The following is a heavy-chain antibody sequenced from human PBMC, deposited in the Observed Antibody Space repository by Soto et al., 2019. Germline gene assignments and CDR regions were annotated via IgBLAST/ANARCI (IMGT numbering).Heavy chain of an antibody. J-gene: IGHJ4*02. D-gene: IGHD6-6*01. CDR1: GYTFTGYY. CDR3: VTGDHLVL. V-gene: IGHV1-2*02. CDR2: INPKTGDT. Sequence: QMQLVQSGAEARKPGASVKVSCKTSGYTFTGYYLNWVRQAPGLGLEWVGWINPKTGDTNNAQKFHGRVTMTTDTSISTGYMELRGLKSDDTAVYYCVTGDHLVLWGQGTRVTVSS.